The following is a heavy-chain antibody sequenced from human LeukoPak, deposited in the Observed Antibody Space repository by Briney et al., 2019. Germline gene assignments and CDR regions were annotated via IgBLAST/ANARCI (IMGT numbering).Heavy chain of an antibody. CDR2: ISYDGSNK. CDR3: AKESWQQLFDFDY. D-gene: IGHD6-13*01. Sequence: GGSLRLSCAASGFTFSSYGMHWVRQAPGKGLEWVAVISYDGSNKYYADSVKGRFTISRDNSKNTLYLQMNSLRAEDTAVCYCAKESWQQLFDFDYWGQGTLVTVSS. CDR1: GFTFSSYG. V-gene: IGHV3-30*18. J-gene: IGHJ4*02.